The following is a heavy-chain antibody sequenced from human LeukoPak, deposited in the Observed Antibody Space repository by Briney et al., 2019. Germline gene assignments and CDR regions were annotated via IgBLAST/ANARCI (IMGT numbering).Heavy chain of an antibody. D-gene: IGHD4-17*01. CDR2: IYYSGST. CDR1: GGSVSSGSYY. Sequence: SETLSLTCTVSGGSVSSGSYYWSWIRQPPGKGLEWIGYIYYSGSTNYNPSLKSRVTISVDTSKNQFSLKLSSVTAADTAVYYCARVHTTVSTYYFDYGGQGALVTVSS. J-gene: IGHJ4*02. V-gene: IGHV4-61*01. CDR3: ARVHTTVSTYYFDY.